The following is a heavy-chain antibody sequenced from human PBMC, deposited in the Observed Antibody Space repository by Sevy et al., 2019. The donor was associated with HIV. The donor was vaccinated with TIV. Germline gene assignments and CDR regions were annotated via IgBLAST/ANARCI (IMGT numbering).Heavy chain of an antibody. CDR1: GFTFDYYG. D-gene: IGHD2-15*01. V-gene: IGHV3-20*04. CDR3: ARAGDCSGGSCYSRLDYYYGMDV. CDR2: LNWNGGST. Sequence: GGSLRLSCAASGFTFDYYGMSWVRQVPGRGLEWVSGLNWNGGSTRYADSVKGRFTISRDNAKNSLYLQMNSLRAEDTAVYYCARAGDCSGGSCYSRLDYYYGMDVWGQGTTVTVSS. J-gene: IGHJ6*02.